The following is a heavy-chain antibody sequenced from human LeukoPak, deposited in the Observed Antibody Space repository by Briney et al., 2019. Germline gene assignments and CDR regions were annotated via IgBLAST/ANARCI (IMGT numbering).Heavy chain of an antibody. CDR3: ARNPSTSMEF. V-gene: IGHV3-74*01. D-gene: IGHD5-18*01. Sequence: GGSLRLSCAASGFTLSNYWMHWVLQAPGKGLVWVSRIKNDGSGTIYADSVKGRFTISRDNAKNTLYLQMNSLRAEDTAVYYCARNPSTSMEFWGQGTLVTVSS. CDR1: GFTLSNYW. CDR2: IKNDGSGT. J-gene: IGHJ4*02.